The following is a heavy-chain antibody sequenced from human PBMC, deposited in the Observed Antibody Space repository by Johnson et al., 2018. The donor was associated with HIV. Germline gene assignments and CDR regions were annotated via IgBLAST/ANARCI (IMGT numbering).Heavy chain of an antibody. D-gene: IGHD6-13*01. V-gene: IGHV3-74*01. CDR2: SST. J-gene: IGHJ3*02. CDR3: ARVGSSWGRDAFDI. Sequence: SSTRYADSVKGRFTISRDNAKNTLYLQMNSLRAEDTAVYYCARVGSSWGRDAFDIWGQGTKVTGCS.